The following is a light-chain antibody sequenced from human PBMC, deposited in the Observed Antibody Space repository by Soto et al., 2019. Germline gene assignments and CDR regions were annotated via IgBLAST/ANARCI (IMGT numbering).Light chain of an antibody. CDR1: QSVSSSY. J-gene: IGKJ3*01. CDR3: PQYGNALFS. V-gene: IGKV3-20*01. Sequence: IVLTQSPRTLSLSPGERPTLSCSASQSVSSSYLAWYQQKPGQAPRPLIYGTSSRATGIPDRFSGSGSGTDFTLTISRLEAEDFAVYYCPQYGNALFSFGPGAKVDIK. CDR2: GTS.